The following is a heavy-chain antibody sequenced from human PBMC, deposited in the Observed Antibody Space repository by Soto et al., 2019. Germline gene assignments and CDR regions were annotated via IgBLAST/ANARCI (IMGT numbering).Heavy chain of an antibody. Sequence: SETLSLTCTVSGGSIISSSYYWGWIRQPPGKGLEWIGSIYYSGSTYYNPSLKSRVTISVDTSKNQFSLKLSSVTAADTAVYYCARAHYAFWSGHYLWFDPWGQGTRVTVSA. CDR1: GGSIISSSYY. J-gene: IGHJ5*02. CDR3: ARAHYAFWSGHYLWFDP. CDR2: IYYSGST. D-gene: IGHD3-3*01. V-gene: IGHV4-39*01.